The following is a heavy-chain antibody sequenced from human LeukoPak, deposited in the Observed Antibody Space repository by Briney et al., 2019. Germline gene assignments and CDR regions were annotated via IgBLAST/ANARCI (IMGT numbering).Heavy chain of an antibody. V-gene: IGHV3-53*01. J-gene: IGHJ3*02. CDR2: IYSGGAT. D-gene: IGHD3-22*01. CDR1: GFDVGRNY. Sequence: PGGSLRLSCAASGFDVGRNYMTWVRQAPGKGLEWVSFIYSGGATYYADSVRGRFTISRDNSKNTLYLQMNSLRAEDTAVYYCARDRGYPDAFDIWGQGTMVTVSS. CDR3: ARDRGYPDAFDI.